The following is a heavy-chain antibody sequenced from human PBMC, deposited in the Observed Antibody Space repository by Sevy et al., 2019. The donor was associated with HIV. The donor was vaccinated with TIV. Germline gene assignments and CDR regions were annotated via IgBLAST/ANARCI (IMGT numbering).Heavy chain of an antibody. Sequence: GGCLRLSCTASGFTFGDYTMSWVRQAPGKGLEWVGFIRSKSYGGTIEYAASVKGRFTISKDTSKSIAYLQMNSLKTEDTALYFCTRVEGATDWGMDVWGQGTTVTVSS. J-gene: IGHJ6*02. CDR3: TRVEGATDWGMDV. CDR2: IRSKSYGGTI. CDR1: GFTFGDYT. V-gene: IGHV3-49*04. D-gene: IGHD1-26*01.